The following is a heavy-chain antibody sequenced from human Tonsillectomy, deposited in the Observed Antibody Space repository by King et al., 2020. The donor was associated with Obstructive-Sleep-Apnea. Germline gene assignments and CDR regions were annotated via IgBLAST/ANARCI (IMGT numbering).Heavy chain of an antibody. V-gene: IGHV4-30-2*01. D-gene: IGHD3-22*01. Sequence: QLQESGSGLVKPSQTLSLTCAVSGCSIISGDYSWSWIRQPPGKGLEWIGYTYHSGSAYYNPSLKSRVTISMDRSKTQFSLNLSSVTAADTAVYYCARDYSDSSALPFDWGQGTLVTVSS. CDR3: ARDYSDSSALPFD. J-gene: IGHJ4*02. CDR1: GCSIISGDYS. CDR2: TYHSGSA.